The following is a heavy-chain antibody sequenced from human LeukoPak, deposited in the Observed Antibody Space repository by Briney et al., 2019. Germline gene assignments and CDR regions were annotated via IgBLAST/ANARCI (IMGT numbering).Heavy chain of an antibody. CDR2: IYYSGST. V-gene: IGHV4-39*01. Sequence: PSETLSLTCTVSGGSISSDSYYCAWIRQPPGKGLEWIASIYYSGSTYYNPSLKSRVTISVDTSRNQFSLKPSSVTAADTAVYYCASLAVAGLSEGYWGQGTLVIVSS. J-gene: IGHJ4*02. CDR3: ASLAVAGLSEGY. D-gene: IGHD6-19*01. CDR1: GGSISSDSYY.